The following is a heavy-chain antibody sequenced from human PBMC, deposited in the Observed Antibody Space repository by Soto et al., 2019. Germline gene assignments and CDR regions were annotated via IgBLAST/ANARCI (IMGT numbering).Heavy chain of an antibody. D-gene: IGHD3-16*01. Sequence: GGSLRLSGAACAFTFSGYWVSWVRQSPGKGLEWVSNIKQDGSEKYYVDPVKGRFTISRDNAKNSLYLQMNSLRAQDTAVYYCARDLFEAARRGEYAFDIWGQVTMVTVSS. CDR1: AFTFSGYW. J-gene: IGHJ3*02. CDR3: ARDLFEAARRGEYAFDI. V-gene: IGHV3-7*03. CDR2: IKQDGSEK.